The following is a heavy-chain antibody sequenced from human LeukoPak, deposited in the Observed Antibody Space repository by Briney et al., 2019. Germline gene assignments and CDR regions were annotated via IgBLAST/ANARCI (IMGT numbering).Heavy chain of an antibody. CDR1: GYSSSSYW. Sequence: LMICSAAGGYSSSSYWIGGGRQMPAERVVWMVIIYPGDSHTRYSPSFQGQDTTSAENSITPAYLQWSSLKASDTAMYYCTRHVLTRDGYQHFAYWGERTLVTVSS. V-gene: IGHV5-51*01. CDR3: TRHVLTRDGYQHFAY. D-gene: IGHD5-24*01. CDR2: IYPGDSHT. J-gene: IGHJ4*02.